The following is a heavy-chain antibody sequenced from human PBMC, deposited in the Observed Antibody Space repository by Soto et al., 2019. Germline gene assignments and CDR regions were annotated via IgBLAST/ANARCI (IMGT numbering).Heavy chain of an antibody. CDR2: ISSSSSTI. CDR3: ARGPPSSSWTPEGMDV. Sequence: EVQLVESGGGLVQPGGSLRLSCAASGFTFSSYSMNWVRQAPGKGLEWVSYISSSSSTIYYADSVKGRFTISRDNAKNSLYLQMNSLRDEDTAVYYCARGPPSSSWTPEGMDVWGQGTTVTVSS. J-gene: IGHJ6*02. V-gene: IGHV3-48*02. CDR1: GFTFSSYS. D-gene: IGHD6-13*01.